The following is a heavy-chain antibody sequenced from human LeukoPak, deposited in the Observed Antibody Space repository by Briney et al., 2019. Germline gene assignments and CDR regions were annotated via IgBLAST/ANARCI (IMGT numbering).Heavy chain of an antibody. CDR3: AMNTYTIGWDY. CDR1: GFSFSYSG. Sequence: GGSLRLSCAASGFSFSYSGIHWVRQAPGKGLEWVALISYDATNKYYADSVKGRFTISRDNSKKTLYLQMNSLRAEDAAVYYCAMNTYTIGWDYWGRGTLVTVSS. D-gene: IGHD6-19*01. CDR2: ISYDATNK. J-gene: IGHJ4*02. V-gene: IGHV3-30*03.